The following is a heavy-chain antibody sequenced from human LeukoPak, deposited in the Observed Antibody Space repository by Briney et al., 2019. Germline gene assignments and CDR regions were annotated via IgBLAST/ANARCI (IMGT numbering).Heavy chain of an antibody. V-gene: IGHV4-4*07. J-gene: IGHJ5*02. CDR2: IYTSGST. Sequence: SETLSLTCTVSGGSISSYYWSWIRQPAGKGLEWIGRIYTSGSTNYNPSLKSRVTMSVDTSKNQFSLKLSSVTAADTVVYYCARESVYYGSGSYYIGPWGQGTLVTVSS. CDR1: GGSISSYY. CDR3: ARESVYYGSGSYYIGP. D-gene: IGHD3-10*01.